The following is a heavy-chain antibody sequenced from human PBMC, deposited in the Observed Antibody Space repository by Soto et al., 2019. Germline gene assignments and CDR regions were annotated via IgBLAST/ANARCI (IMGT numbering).Heavy chain of an antibody. CDR1: GFTFSSYS. J-gene: IGHJ3*02. D-gene: IGHD3-16*01. CDR2: ISSSSSTI. Sequence: EVQLVESGGGLVQPGGSLRLSCAASGFTFSSYSMNWVRQAPGKGLEWVSYISSSSSTIYYADSVKGRFTISRDNAKNSLYLQMNSLRAEDTDVYYCASMSPPGAFDIWGQGTMVTVSS. V-gene: IGHV3-48*01. CDR3: ASMSPPGAFDI.